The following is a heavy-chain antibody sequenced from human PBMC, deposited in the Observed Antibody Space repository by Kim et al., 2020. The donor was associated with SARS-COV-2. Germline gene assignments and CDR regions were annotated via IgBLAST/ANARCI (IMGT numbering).Heavy chain of an antibody. J-gene: IGHJ4*01. CDR2: IWYDGSNT. D-gene: IGHD4-17*01. CDR1: GFTLSSDA. Sequence: GGSLRLSCAASGFTLSSDAMHWVRQAPGKGLEWVASIWYDGSNTYYADSVKGRFTISKDNSKNTLYLQMNSLRAEDTALYYCARDVRGYGDYVDYLGRGTLVTVSS. V-gene: IGHV3-30*04. CDR3: ARDVRGYGDYVDY.